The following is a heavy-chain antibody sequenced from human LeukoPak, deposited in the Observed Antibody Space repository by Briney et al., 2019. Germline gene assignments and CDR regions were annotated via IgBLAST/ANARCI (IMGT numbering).Heavy chain of an antibody. CDR3: ATPLGPTRYNPKSYLVTGLDV. D-gene: IGHD1-26*01. CDR2: RHYSGST. CDR1: GGSINTYY. V-gene: IGHV4-59*01. Sequence: SETLSLTCTVSGGSINTYYWNWIRQPPGKGLEWIGYRHYSGSTNYNPSLESRVTISVDTSNNQFSLRLSSVTAADTAVYYCATPLGPTRYNPKSYLVTGLDVCGQGTPVTVSS. J-gene: IGHJ6*02.